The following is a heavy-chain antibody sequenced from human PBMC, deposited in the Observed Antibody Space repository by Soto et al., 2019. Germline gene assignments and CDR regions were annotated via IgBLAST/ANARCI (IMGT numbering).Heavy chain of an antibody. J-gene: IGHJ6*02. Sequence: ASVKVSCKASGYSFTDYHIHWVRQAPGQGLEWLGRINPKSGGTSTAQKFQGWVTMTTDTSISTASMELTRLTSGDTAIYYCARGDSTDCSNGVCSFFYNHDMDVWGQGTTVTVSS. CDR3: ARGDSTDCSNGVCSFFYNHDMDV. V-gene: IGHV1-2*04. CDR2: INPKSGGT. D-gene: IGHD2-8*01. CDR1: GYSFTDYH.